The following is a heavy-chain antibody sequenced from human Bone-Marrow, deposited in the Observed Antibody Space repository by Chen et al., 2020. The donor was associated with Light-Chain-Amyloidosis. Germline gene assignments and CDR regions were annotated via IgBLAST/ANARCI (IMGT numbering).Heavy chain of an antibody. CDR3: ARQTRDSYYYDSSGYFDY. CDR2: IYYSGRT. V-gene: IGHV4-39*01. Sequence: QLQLQESGPGLVKPSETLSLTCTVSGGSISSSSYYWGWIRQPPGKGLEWIGSIYYSGRTYYNPSLKSRVTISVDTSKNQFSLKLSSVTAADTAVYYCARQTRDSYYYDSSGYFDYWGQGTLVTVSS. D-gene: IGHD3-22*01. J-gene: IGHJ4*02. CDR1: GGSISSSSYY.